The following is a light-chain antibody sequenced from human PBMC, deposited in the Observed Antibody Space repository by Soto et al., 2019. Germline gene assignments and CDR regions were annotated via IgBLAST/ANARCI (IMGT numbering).Light chain of an antibody. CDR2: AAS. J-gene: IGKJ3*01. CDR1: QSISSY. CDR3: QQSYSTPFP. V-gene: IGKV1-39*01. Sequence: DIQVTQSPSSLSASVGDRVTITCRASQSISSYLTWYQQKPGKAPKLLIYAASSLQSGVPSRVSGSGSGTDFTLTISSLQPEDFATYYCQQSYSTPFPFGPGPKGDI.